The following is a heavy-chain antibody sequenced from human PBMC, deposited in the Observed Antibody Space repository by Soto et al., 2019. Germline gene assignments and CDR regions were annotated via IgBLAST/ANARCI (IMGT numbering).Heavy chain of an antibody. CDR3: ARDSLLIDY. CDR2: ISHSGSTI. Sequence: EVQLVESGGGLVQPGGSLRLSCTASAFTFSSFEMNWVRQAPGKGLEWVSYISHSGSTIYYADSVQGRFTISRDNAKSSLYLQMNSLRAEDTAVYYCARDSLLIDYWGQGTLVTVSS. J-gene: IGHJ4*02. CDR1: AFTFSSFE. V-gene: IGHV3-48*03.